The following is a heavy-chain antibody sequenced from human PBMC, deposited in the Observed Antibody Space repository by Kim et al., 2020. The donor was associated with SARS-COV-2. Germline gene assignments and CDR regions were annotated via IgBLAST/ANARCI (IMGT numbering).Heavy chain of an antibody. J-gene: IGHJ4*02. CDR3: ARLIKRGLWFGELQYFDY. Sequence: KSRVTISVDTSKNQFSLKLSSVTAADTAVYYCARLIKRGLWFGELQYFDYWGQGTLVTVSS. V-gene: IGHV4-39*01. D-gene: IGHD3-10*01.